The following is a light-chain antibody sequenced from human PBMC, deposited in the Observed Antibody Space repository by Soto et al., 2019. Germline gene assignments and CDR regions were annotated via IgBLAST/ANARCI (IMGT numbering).Light chain of an antibody. V-gene: IGKV1-5*03. CDR3: QQYYTYPWT. J-gene: IGKJ1*01. Sequence: DIQMTQAPSTLSASVGDRVTITCRASQSISSWLAWYQQRPGKAPKLLIYKASNLESGVPSRFSGSGSGTELTLTISSLHPDGFATYYCQQYYTYPWTFGPGTKV. CDR2: KAS. CDR1: QSISSW.